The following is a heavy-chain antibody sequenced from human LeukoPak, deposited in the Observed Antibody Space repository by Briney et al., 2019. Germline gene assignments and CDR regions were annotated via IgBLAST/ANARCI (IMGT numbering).Heavy chain of an antibody. D-gene: IGHD4-17*01. V-gene: IGHV3-15*01. CDR2: IKSKTDGGTT. CDR1: GFTFSNAW. J-gene: IGHJ4*02. Sequence: GGSLRLSGAASGFTFSNAWMSWVRQAPGKGLEWVGRIKSKTDGGTTDYAAPVKGRFTISRDDSKNSLYLQMNSLRAEDTAVYYCAKPHDYGDDYFDYWGQGTLVTVSS. CDR3: AKPHDYGDDYFDY.